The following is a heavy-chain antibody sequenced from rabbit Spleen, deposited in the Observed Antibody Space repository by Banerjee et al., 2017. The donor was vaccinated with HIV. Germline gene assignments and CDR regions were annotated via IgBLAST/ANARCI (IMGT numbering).Heavy chain of an antibody. CDR1: GFTLSSYY. Sequence: HLKESGGGLVQPGGSLKLSCTASGFTLSSYYMNWVRQAPGKGLEWIGYIDPVFGITYYANWVNGRFSISRENAQNTVFLQMTSLTVADMATYFCARDAGSGPYIDGYFDLWGPGTLVTVS. D-gene: IGHD8-1*01. J-gene: IGHJ4*01. CDR2: IDPVFGIT. V-gene: IGHV1S7*01. CDR3: ARDAGSGPYIDGYFDL.